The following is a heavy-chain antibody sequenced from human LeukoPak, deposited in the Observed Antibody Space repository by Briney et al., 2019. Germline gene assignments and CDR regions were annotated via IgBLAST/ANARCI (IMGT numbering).Heavy chain of an antibody. CDR2: INTDGSST. V-gene: IGHV3-74*01. Sequence: GGSLRLSCAASGFTFSNYWMHWVRQAPGKGLVWVSRINTDGSSTDYADSVKGRFTISRDNAKNTLYLQMNSLRAEDTAVYYCARYGKDTAMARDYWGQGTLVTVSS. CDR1: GFTFSNYW. J-gene: IGHJ4*02. CDR3: ARYGKDTAMARDY. D-gene: IGHD5-18*01.